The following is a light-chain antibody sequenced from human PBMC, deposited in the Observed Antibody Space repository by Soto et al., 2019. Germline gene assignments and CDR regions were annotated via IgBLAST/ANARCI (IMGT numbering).Light chain of an antibody. CDR3: QQYNGYSRT. Sequence: DIQMTQSPSTLSAFVGDRVTITRRASQTISSWLAWYQQKPGKAPKLLIYDASSLERGVPARFSGSGSGTEFTLTISSMQPDDFATFYCQQYNGYSRTFGQGTKVDIK. CDR2: DAS. CDR1: QTISSW. V-gene: IGKV1-5*01. J-gene: IGKJ1*01.